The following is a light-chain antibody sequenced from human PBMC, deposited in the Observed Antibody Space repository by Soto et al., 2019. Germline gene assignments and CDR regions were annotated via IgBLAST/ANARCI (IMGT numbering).Light chain of an antibody. V-gene: IGKV3-20*01. CDR2: GAS. Sequence: EIGLTQSPGTLSLSPGERATLSFRAIQSVSNNYLAWYQQKPGQAPRLLIYGASNRATGIPDRFSGSGSGTDFTLTISRLEPEDFAVYYCQQYGSSPPITFGQGTRLQIK. CDR3: QQYGSSPPIT. CDR1: QSVSNNY. J-gene: IGKJ5*01.